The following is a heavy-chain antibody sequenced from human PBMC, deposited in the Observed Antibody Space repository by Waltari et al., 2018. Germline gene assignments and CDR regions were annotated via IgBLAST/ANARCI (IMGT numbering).Heavy chain of an antibody. CDR1: GGSIKNPNLY. CDR3: ATPYGSGTNFDY. V-gene: IGHV4-39*01. CDR2: VYYTGKT. D-gene: IGHD3-10*01. J-gene: IGHJ4*02. Sequence: QLQLQESGPGLVQPSGTLSLACAVSGGSIKNPNLYWGWVRQPPGKGLEFIGSVYYTGKTYYNPALMRRVTISVDTSKNKFSLRLNSVTTADTAVYYCATPYGSGTNFDYWGQGTLVTVSS.